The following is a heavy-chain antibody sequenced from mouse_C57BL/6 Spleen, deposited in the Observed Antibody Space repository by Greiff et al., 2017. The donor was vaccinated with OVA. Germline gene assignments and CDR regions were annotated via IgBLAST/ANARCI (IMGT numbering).Heavy chain of an antibody. CDR1: GYAFSSSW. CDR3: ARDGALYAMDY. V-gene: IGHV1-82*01. Sequence: QVQLQQSGPELVKPGASVKISCKASGYAFSSSWMNWVKQRPGKGLEWIGRIYPGDGDTNYNGKFKGKATLTADKSSSTAYMQLSSLTSEDSAVYFCARDGALYAMDYWGQGTSVTVSS. CDR2: IYPGDGDT. J-gene: IGHJ4*01. D-gene: IGHD2-3*01.